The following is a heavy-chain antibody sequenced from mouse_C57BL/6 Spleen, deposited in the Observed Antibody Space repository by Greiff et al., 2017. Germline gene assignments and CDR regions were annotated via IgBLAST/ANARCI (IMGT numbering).Heavy chain of an antibody. Sequence: VQLQQSGPELVKPGASVKISCKASGYTFTDYYMNWVKQSHGKSLEWIGDINPNNGGTSYNQKFKGKATLTVDKSSSTAYMELRSLTSEDSAVYYCARWDSNGDCYFDVWGTGTTVTVAS. CDR3: ARWDSNGDCYFDV. CDR2: INPNNGGT. D-gene: IGHD2-5*01. J-gene: IGHJ1*03. CDR1: GYTFTDYY. V-gene: IGHV1-26*01.